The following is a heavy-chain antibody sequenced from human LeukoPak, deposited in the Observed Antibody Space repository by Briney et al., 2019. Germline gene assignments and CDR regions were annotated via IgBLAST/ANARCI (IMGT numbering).Heavy chain of an antibody. V-gene: IGHV4-59*01. CDR2: IYYSGST. CDR3: ARALTPGYCSGGTCSYFDY. Sequence: PSEALSLTCTVSGGSIRSYYWSWIRQPPGKGLEWIGYIYYSGSTNSNPSLKSRVTISVDTSKNQFSLKESSVTAADTAVYYCARALTPGYCSGGTCSYFDYWGQGTLVTVSS. D-gene: IGHD2-15*01. J-gene: IGHJ4*02. CDR1: GGSIRSYY.